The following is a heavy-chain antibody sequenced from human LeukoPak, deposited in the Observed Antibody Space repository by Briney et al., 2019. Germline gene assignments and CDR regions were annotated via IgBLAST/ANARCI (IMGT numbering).Heavy chain of an antibody. CDR3: AKVLSGSQDY. D-gene: IGHD1-26*01. J-gene: IGHJ4*02. Sequence: PGGSLRLSCAASGFTFSNYFMSWVRQAPGKGLNWLSTITGGAENAYYAGSVKGRFTISRDNSKNTVYLQMDSLRVEDTAVYYCAKVLSGSQDYWGQGTLVTVSS. CDR1: GFTFSNYF. CDR2: ITGGAENA. V-gene: IGHV3-23*01.